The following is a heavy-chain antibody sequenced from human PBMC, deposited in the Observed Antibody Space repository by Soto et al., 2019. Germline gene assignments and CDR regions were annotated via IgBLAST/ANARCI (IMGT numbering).Heavy chain of an antibody. D-gene: IGHD6-13*01. CDR2: SIPIFGTT. Sequence: SVKVSCKASGGTFSSYAISWVRQAPGKGLEGMGGSIPIFGTTNDAQKFQGRVTIPSDKSTSKAYMELSSLRSEDRAVYYGARRSPTKQLEGYYYYYGMVVWGQGTTVTVSS. CDR1: GGTFSSYA. CDR3: ARRSPTKQLEGYYYYYGMVV. V-gene: IGHV1-69*06. J-gene: IGHJ6*02.